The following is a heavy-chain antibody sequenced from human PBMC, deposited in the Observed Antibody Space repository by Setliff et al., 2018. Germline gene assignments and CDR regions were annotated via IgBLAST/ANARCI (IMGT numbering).Heavy chain of an antibody. CDR2: VSVSGGNT. J-gene: IGHJ4*02. D-gene: IGHD3-3*01. Sequence: PGGSLRLSCVASGITFTSYAMSWVRQAPGKGLEWVSTVSVSGGNTYYTDSVKGRFTTSRDNSKNTVSLQMSSLRAEDTAIYFCAGQGPIFGTGLIPGFDQWGQGTMVTVSS. CDR1: GITFTSYA. CDR3: AGQGPIFGTGLIPGFDQ. V-gene: IGHV3-23*01.